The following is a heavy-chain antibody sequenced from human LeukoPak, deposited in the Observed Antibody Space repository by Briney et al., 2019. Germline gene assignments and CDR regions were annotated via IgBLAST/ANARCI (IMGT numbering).Heavy chain of an antibody. D-gene: IGHD3-22*01. CDR1: GLTFSDAW. V-gene: IGHV3-21*01. Sequence: GGSLRLSCVLSGLTFSDAWMSWVRQAPGKGLEWVSSIGRTSTDKYYADSVRGRFTISRDNAENSLYVQMTSLRAEDTAVYYCVGGDSREYWGQGTLVTVSS. CDR3: VGGDSREY. J-gene: IGHJ4*02. CDR2: IGRTSTDK.